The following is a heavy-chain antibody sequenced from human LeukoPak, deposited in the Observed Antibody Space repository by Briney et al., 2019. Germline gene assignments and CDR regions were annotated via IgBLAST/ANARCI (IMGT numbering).Heavy chain of an antibody. CDR1: GFTFSSYW. J-gene: IGHJ3*02. V-gene: IGHV3-7*01. Sequence: GGSLRLSCAASGFTFSSYWMSWVRQAPGKGLEWVANIKQDGSEKYYVDSVKGRFTISRDNAKNSLYLQMNSLRAEDTAVYYCARRGYGDYPVAFDIWGQGTMVTVSS. CDR3: ARRGYGDYPVAFDI. D-gene: IGHD4-17*01. CDR2: IKQDGSEK.